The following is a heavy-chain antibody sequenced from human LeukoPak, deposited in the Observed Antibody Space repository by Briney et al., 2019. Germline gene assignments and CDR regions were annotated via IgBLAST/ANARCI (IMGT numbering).Heavy chain of an antibody. J-gene: IGHJ4*02. CDR1: GGSISSYY. Sequence: PSETLSLTCTVSGGSISSYYWSWIRQPPGKGLEWIGYIYYSGSTNYNPSLKSRVTISVDTSKNQFSLQLSSVTAADTAVYYCARVELLGSSGWPFDYWGQGTLVTVSS. CDR3: ARVELLGSSGWPFDY. D-gene: IGHD6-19*01. CDR2: IYYSGST. V-gene: IGHV4-59*01.